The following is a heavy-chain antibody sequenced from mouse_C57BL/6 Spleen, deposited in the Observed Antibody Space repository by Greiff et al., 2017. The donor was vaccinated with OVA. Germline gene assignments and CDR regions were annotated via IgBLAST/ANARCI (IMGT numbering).Heavy chain of an antibody. CDR3: ARYRNYLPYYYAMDY. D-gene: IGHD2-1*01. Sequence: EVNLVEPGGGLVQPGGSLSLSCAASGFTFTDYYMSWVRQPPGRALEWLGFIRNKANGYTTEYSASVKGRFTISRDNSQSILYLQMNALRAEDSATYDCARYRNYLPYYYAMDYWGQGTSVTVSS. J-gene: IGHJ4*01. V-gene: IGHV7-3*01. CDR2: IRNKANGYTT. CDR1: GFTFTDYY.